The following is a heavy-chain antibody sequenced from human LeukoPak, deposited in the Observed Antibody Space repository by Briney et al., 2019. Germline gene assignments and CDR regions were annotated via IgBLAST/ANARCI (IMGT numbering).Heavy chain of an antibody. CDR1: GYTFSSYD. D-gene: IGHD5-18*01. J-gene: IGHJ4*02. CDR3: ARGPAAMVPDY. Sequence: ASVKVSCKTSGYTFSSYDINWVRQATGQGLEWMGWMNPNSGNTGYAQKFQGRVTMTRNTSISTAYMELSSLRSEDTAVYYCARGPAAMVPDYWGQGTLVTVSS. CDR2: MNPNSGNT. V-gene: IGHV1-8*01.